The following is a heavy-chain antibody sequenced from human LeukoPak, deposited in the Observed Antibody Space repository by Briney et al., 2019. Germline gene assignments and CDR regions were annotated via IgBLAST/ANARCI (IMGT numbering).Heavy chain of an antibody. D-gene: IGHD6-6*01. CDR3: AKEYSSSSWFHASQVTQNWFDP. CDR1: GFTFSSYG. V-gene: IGHV3-30*18. CDR2: ISYDGSNK. J-gene: IGHJ5*02. Sequence: GGSLRLSCAASGFTFSSYGMHWVRQAPDKGPEWVAVISYDGSNKYYADSVKGRFTISRDNSKNTLYLQMNSLRAEDTAVYYCAKEYSSSSWFHASQVTQNWFDPWGQGTLVTVSS.